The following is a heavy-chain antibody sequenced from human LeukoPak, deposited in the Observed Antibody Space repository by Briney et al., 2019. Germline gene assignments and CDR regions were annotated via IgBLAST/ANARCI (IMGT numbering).Heavy chain of an antibody. CDR1: GFTFSSYD. J-gene: IGHJ4*02. CDR2: IGTAGDT. CDR3: ARDAGYCSGGSCYPGQFDY. D-gene: IGHD2-15*01. V-gene: IGHV3-13*04. Sequence: GGSLRLSCAASGFTFSSYDMHWVRQATGKGLEWVSAIGTAGDTYYPGSVKGRFTISRDNSKNTLYLQMNSLRAEDTAVYYCARDAGYCSGGSCYPGQFDYWGQGTLVTVSS.